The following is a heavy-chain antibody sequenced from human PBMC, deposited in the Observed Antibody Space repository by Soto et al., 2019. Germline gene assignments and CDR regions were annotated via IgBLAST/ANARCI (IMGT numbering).Heavy chain of an antibody. CDR1: GFTFDDYA. J-gene: IGHJ3*02. CDR2: ISLNSGSI. CDR3: AKDIRYSSPHDAFDI. Sequence: EVQLVESGGGLVQPGRSLRLSCAASGFTFDDYAMHWVRQAPGKGLEWVSGISLNSGSIGYADSVKGRFTISRDNAKNSLYLQMNSLRAEDTALYYCAKDIRYSSPHDAFDIWGQGTMVTVSS. D-gene: IGHD6-13*01. V-gene: IGHV3-9*01.